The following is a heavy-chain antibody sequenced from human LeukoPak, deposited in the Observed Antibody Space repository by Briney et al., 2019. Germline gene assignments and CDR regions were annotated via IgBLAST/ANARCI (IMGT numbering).Heavy chain of an antibody. CDR2: ISAYNGNT. Sequence: VPSVTVSSTASAYTFTIYGISWVRQAPGQGLEWMGWISAYNGNTNYAQKLQGRVTITRDTSASTAYMELSSLRSEDTAVYYCARTPYGDYAAAFDIWGQGTMVTVCS. D-gene: IGHD4-17*01. J-gene: IGHJ3*02. CDR3: ARTPYGDYAAAFDI. CDR1: AYTFTIYG. V-gene: IGHV1-18*01.